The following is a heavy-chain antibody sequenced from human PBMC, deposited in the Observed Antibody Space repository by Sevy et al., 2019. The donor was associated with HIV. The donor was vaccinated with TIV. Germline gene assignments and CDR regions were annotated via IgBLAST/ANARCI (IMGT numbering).Heavy chain of an antibody. Sequence: GSLRLSCAASGFTFSSYGMHWVRQAPGKGLEWVAVISYDGSNKYYADSVKGRFTISRDNSKNTLYLQMNSLRAEDTAVYYCAKGDYDFWSGYFDYWGQGTLVTVSS. CDR1: GFTFSSYG. J-gene: IGHJ4*02. CDR2: ISYDGSNK. V-gene: IGHV3-30*18. CDR3: AKGDYDFWSGYFDY. D-gene: IGHD3-3*01.